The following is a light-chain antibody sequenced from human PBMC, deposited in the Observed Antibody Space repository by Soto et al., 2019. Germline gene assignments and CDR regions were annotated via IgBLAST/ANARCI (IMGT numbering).Light chain of an antibody. CDR1: SSNRGAPYY. Sequence: QSSLTQPPSMSGAPGQTVIISCSGRSSNRGAPYYVNWFRQLPGTVPKLLIYRNNNRPSGAPDRFSGSKSGTSASLAITGLQAEDEADYYCQSCDSRLSGYVVGSGTKVTVL. CDR2: RNN. CDR3: QSCDSRLSGYV. J-gene: IGLJ1*01. V-gene: IGLV1-40*01.